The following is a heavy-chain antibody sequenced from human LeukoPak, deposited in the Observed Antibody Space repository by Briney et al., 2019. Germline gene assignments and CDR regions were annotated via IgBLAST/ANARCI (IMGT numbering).Heavy chain of an antibody. CDR3: ARRVSYYSYGSNWAFDI. D-gene: IGHD5-18*01. Sequence: VASVKVSCKASGYTFTSYAISWVRQAPGQGLEWMGGIIPIFGTANYAQKFQGRVTITADESTSTAYMELSSLRSEDTAVYYCARRVSYYSYGSNWAFDIWGQGTIVTVSS. J-gene: IGHJ3*02. V-gene: IGHV1-69*13. CDR1: GYTFTSYA. CDR2: IIPIFGTA.